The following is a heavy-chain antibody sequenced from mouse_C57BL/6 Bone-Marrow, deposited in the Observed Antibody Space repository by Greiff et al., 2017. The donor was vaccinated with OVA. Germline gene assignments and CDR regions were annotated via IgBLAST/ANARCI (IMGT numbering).Heavy chain of an antibody. J-gene: IGHJ3*01. Sequence: VKLVESGPGLVQPSQSLSITCTVSGFSLTSYGVHWVRQSPGKGLEWLGVIWSGGSTDYNAAFISRLSISKDNSKSQVFFKMNSLQADDTAIYYCASHDGYHPAWFAYWGQGTLVTVSA. D-gene: IGHD2-3*01. CDR3: ASHDGYHPAWFAY. CDR1: GFSLTSYG. CDR2: IWSGGST. V-gene: IGHV2-2*01.